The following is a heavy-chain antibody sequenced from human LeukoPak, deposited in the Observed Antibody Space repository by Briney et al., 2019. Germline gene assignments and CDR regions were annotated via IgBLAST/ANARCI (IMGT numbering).Heavy chain of an antibody. V-gene: IGHV3-7*01. D-gene: IGHD2-15*01. CDR1: GFTLGDYW. CDR3: ATYTQDFGAPGGTDY. CDR2: INKDAGEI. J-gene: IGHJ4*02. Sequence: GESLTLSCAVSGFTLGDYWMRWVRQAPGKGLEWVASINKDAGEIRYVDSVKGRFTISRDNAKNSVYLQMTNLGAEDTAVYYCATYTQDFGAPGGTDYWGLGTLVSVSS.